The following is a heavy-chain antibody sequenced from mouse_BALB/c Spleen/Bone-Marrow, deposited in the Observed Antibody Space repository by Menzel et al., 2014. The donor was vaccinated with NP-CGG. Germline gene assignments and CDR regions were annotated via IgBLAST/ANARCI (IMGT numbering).Heavy chain of an antibody. J-gene: IGHJ2*01. V-gene: IGHV1-7*01. CDR1: GYTFTTYW. D-gene: IGHD1-1*01. Sequence: VQLQQSGAELAKPGASVKMSCKASGYTFTTYWMHWVKQRPGQGLEWIGYINPSTGYTEYIQKFKDKATLTADKSSSTAYMQLNSLTSEDSSVYYCVHITPVVSDYWGQGTTLTVSS. CDR3: VHITPVVSDY. CDR2: INPSTGYT.